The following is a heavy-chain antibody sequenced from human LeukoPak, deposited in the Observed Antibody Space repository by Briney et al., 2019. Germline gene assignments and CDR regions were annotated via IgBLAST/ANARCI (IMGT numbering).Heavy chain of an antibody. D-gene: IGHD2-2*01. V-gene: IGHV4-34*01. Sequence: SETLSLTCAVYGGSFSGYYWSWIRQPPGKGLEWIGEINHSGSTNYNPSLKSRVTISVDTSKNQFSLKLSSVTAADTAVYYCARPNQRYCSSTSCSGGFDPWGQGTLVTVSS. J-gene: IGHJ5*02. CDR3: ARPNQRYCSSTSCSGGFDP. CDR1: GGSFSGYY. CDR2: INHSGST.